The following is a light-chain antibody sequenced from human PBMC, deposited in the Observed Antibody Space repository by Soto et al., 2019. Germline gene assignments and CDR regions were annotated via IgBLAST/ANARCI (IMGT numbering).Light chain of an antibody. CDR3: QQVNTYT. Sequence: DIQLTQSPSFLSASVGDRVTITCRASLGISTYLAWYQQKPGKAPNLLIYAASTLQSGVPSRFSGSGSGTEFILTISSLQPEDFATYYCQQVNTYTFGPGTKVDIK. J-gene: IGKJ3*01. CDR1: LGISTY. V-gene: IGKV1-9*01. CDR2: AAS.